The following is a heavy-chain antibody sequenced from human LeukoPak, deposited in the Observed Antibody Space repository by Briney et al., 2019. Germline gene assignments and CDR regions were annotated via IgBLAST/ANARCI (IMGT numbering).Heavy chain of an antibody. CDR3: ARGGRSGYSGYDFSDY. Sequence: SETLSLTCTVSSGSISTSNYYWGWVRQPPGKALEWIGEINHSGSTNYNPSLKSRVTISVDTSKNQFSLKLSSVTAADTAVYYCARGGRSGYSGYDFSDYWGQGTLVTVSS. D-gene: IGHD5-12*01. CDR1: SGSISTSNYY. J-gene: IGHJ4*02. CDR2: INHSGST. V-gene: IGHV4-39*07.